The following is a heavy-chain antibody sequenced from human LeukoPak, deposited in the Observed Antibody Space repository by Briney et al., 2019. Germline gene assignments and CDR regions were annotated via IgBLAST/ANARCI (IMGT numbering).Heavy chain of an antibody. CDR1: GGSISSYY. CDR2: IYHSGST. CDR3: ARGKSYDFWSGYPFGAFDI. D-gene: IGHD3-3*01. Sequence: SETLSLTCTVSGGSISSYYWSWIRQPPGKGLEWIGYIYHSGSTNYNPSLKSRVTISVDTSKNQFSLKLSSVTAADTAVYYCARGKSYDFWSGYPFGAFDIWGQGTMVTVSS. V-gene: IGHV4-59*01. J-gene: IGHJ3*02.